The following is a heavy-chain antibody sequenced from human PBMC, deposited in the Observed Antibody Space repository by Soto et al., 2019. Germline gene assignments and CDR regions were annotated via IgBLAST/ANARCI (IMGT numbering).Heavy chain of an antibody. CDR3: ARGNDNWNEWGSYYYYMDV. J-gene: IGHJ6*03. CDR2: IGTAGDT. CDR1: GFTFSSYD. V-gene: IGHV3-13*01. D-gene: IGHD1-20*01. Sequence: GGSLRLSCVASGFTFSSYDMHWVRQATGKGLEWVSAIGTAGDTYYPGSVKGRFTISRENAKNSLYLQMNSLRAGDTAVYYCARGNDNWNEWGSYYYYMDVWGKGTTVTVSS.